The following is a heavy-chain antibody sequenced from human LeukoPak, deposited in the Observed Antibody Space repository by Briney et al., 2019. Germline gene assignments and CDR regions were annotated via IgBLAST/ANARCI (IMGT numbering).Heavy chain of an antibody. CDR2: ISGSGGST. J-gene: IGHJ4*02. CDR1: GFTFSSYA. V-gene: IGHV3-23*01. CDR3: AKTNWNYDSHFDY. Sequence: HAGGSLRLSCAASGFTFSSYAMSWVRQAPGKGLEWVSAISGSGGSTYYADSVKGRFTISRDNSKNTLYLQMNSLRAEDTAVYYCAKTNWNYDSHFDYWGQGTLVTVSS. D-gene: IGHD1-7*01.